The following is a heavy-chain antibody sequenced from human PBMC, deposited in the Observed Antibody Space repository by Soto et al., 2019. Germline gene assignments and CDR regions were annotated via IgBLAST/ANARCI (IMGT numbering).Heavy chain of an antibody. J-gene: IGHJ4*02. V-gene: IGHV3-72*01. CDR2: SRNKAAGHTT. CDR3: ASGVVTAMNY. CDR1: GFTFSDHS. D-gene: IGHD2-21*02. Sequence: GGSLRLSCATSGFTFSDHSMDWVRQTPGKGLEWVARSRNKAAGHTTQYAASVKGIFTISRDDSKNSLYLQMNSLKTEDTAVYYCASGVVTAMNYWGQGTLVTVSS.